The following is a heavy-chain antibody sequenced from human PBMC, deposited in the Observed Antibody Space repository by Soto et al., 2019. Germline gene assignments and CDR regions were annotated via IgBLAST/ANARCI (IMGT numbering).Heavy chain of an antibody. V-gene: IGHV3-23*01. CDR3: AKGSPDTYRRIRFDY. J-gene: IGHJ4*02. D-gene: IGHD5-18*01. Sequence: GWSLRLSCASSGFTFISYAMSWVRQAPGKGLEWVSAISGSGGSTYYADSVKGRFTISRDNSKNTLYLQMNSLRAEDTAVYYCAKGSPDTYRRIRFDYWGQGTLVTVSS. CDR1: GFTFISYA. CDR2: ISGSGGST.